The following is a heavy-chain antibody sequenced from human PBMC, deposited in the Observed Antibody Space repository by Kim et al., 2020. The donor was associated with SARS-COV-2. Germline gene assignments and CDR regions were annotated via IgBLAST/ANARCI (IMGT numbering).Heavy chain of an antibody. Sequence: PVKGRFTISRDDSKNTLYLQMNSLKTEDTAVYYCTTDGDYYGSGTFRFDYWGQGTLVTVSS. V-gene: IGHV3-15*01. J-gene: IGHJ4*02. CDR3: TTDGDYYGSGTFRFDY. D-gene: IGHD3-10*01.